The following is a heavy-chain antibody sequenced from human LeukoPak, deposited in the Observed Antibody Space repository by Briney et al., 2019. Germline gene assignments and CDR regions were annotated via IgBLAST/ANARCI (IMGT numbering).Heavy chain of an antibody. J-gene: IGHJ4*02. CDR3: ARDIEGVEDSSAPTHY. D-gene: IGHD3-22*01. CDR2: INPNSGGT. Sequence: GASVTVSCKASGYTFTGYYTHWVRQAPGQGLEWMGWINPNSGGTNYAQKFQGRVTMTRDTSISTAYMELSRLRSDDTAVYYCARDIEGVEDSSAPTHYWGQGTLVTVSS. V-gene: IGHV1-2*02. CDR1: GYTFTGYY.